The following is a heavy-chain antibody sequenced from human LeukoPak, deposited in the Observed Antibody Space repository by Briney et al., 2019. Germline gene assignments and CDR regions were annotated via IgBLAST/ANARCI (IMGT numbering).Heavy chain of an antibody. Sequence: PSETLSLTCTVSGGSISSYYWSWIRQPPGKGLEWIGYIYYSGSTNYNPSLKSRVTISVDTSKNQFSLKLSSVTAADTAVYYCARDYYSRVAAGTSYYYMDVWGKGTTVTISS. V-gene: IGHV4-59*01. CDR1: GGSISSYY. J-gene: IGHJ6*03. CDR2: IYYSGST. D-gene: IGHD6-13*01. CDR3: ARDYYSRVAAGTSYYYMDV.